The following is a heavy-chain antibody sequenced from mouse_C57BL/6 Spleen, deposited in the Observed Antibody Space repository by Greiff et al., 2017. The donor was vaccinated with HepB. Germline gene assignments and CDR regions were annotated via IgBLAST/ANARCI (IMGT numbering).Heavy chain of an antibody. CDR1: GFTFSSYA. CDR2: ISDGGSYT. CDR3: ARDPRWLKAMDY. J-gene: IGHJ4*01. V-gene: IGHV5-4*01. D-gene: IGHD2-3*01. Sequence: EVKLQESGGGLVKPGGSLKLSCAASGFTFSSYAMSWVRQTPEKRLEWVATISDGGSYTYYPDNVKGRFTISRDNAKNNLYLQMSHLKSEDTAMYYCARDPRWLKAMDYWGQGTSVTVSS.